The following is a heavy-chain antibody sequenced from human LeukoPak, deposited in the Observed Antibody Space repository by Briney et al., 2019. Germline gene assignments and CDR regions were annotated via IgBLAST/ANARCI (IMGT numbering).Heavy chain of an antibody. Sequence: PGGSLRLSCADSGLSFSNSWMGWVRPALGKGLEWVANIKQDGSEKNYVDSVKGRFIISRDNAKNSLYLQMNTLRADDTAVYYCARDGFGTGSNWGQGTLVTVSS. CDR2: IKQDGSEK. CDR1: GLSFSNSW. CDR3: ARDGFGTGSN. V-gene: IGHV3-7*03. J-gene: IGHJ4*02. D-gene: IGHD3-16*01.